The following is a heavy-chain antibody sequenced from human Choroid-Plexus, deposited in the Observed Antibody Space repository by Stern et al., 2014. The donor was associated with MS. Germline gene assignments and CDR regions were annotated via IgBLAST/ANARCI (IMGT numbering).Heavy chain of an antibody. CDR1: GYIFTGYY. D-gene: IGHD3-3*01. J-gene: IGHJ6*02. CDR3: ARDQRGITIFGVVTDYYYLGMDV. Sequence: QVQLVQSGAEVKKPGDSVKVSCKTSGYIFTGYYIHWVRQAPGQGLEWMAWIKPNTGGPKYAQKFQGRVTMSRDTSISTAYVELSSLTSDDTAVYYCARDQRGITIFGVVTDYYYLGMDVWGQGTTVTVSS. V-gene: IGHV1-2*02. CDR2: IKPNTGGP.